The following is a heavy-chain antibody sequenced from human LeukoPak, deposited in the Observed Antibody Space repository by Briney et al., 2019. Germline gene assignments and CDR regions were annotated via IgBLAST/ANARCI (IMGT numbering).Heavy chain of an antibody. CDR3: ARGRLAVAATGWYFDL. V-gene: IGHV1-8*01. D-gene: IGHD6-19*01. Sequence: RASVKVSCKASGYTFTSSDIYWVRQATGQGLEWMGWMNPNNGNTGYAQNFQGRLTITRNTPVSTAYMELSSLTFEDTALYFCARGRLAVAATGWYFDLWGRGTLVTVSS. CDR2: MNPNNGNT. CDR1: GYTFTSSD. J-gene: IGHJ2*01.